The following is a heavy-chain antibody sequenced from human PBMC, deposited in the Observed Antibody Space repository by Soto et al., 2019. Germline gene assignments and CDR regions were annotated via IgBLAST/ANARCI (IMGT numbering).Heavy chain of an antibody. CDR3: ASGNLWYYDSSGYSTAPGY. CDR1: GFTFSSYA. CDR2: ISYDGSNK. Sequence: VGSLRLSCAASGFTFSSYAMHWVRQAPGKGLEWVAVISYDGSNKYYADSVKGRFTISRDNSKNTLYLQMNSLRAEDTAVYYCASGNLWYYDSSGYSTAPGYWGQGTLVTVS. D-gene: IGHD3-22*01. V-gene: IGHV3-30-3*01. J-gene: IGHJ4*02.